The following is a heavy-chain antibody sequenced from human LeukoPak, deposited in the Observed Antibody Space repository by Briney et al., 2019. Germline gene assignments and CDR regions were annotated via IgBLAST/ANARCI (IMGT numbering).Heavy chain of an antibody. Sequence: GASLRLSCAASGFTFNNYAMSWVRQAPGKGLEWVSAILGSGRSAYYADSVKGRFTISRDNSKNSLFLQMNSLRVEDMALYYCSKWGDYDVLTGYYDSDFWGQGTLVTVSA. CDR3: SKWGDYDVLTGYYDSDF. D-gene: IGHD3-9*01. CDR2: ILGSGRSA. V-gene: IGHV3-23*01. J-gene: IGHJ4*02. CDR1: GFTFNNYA.